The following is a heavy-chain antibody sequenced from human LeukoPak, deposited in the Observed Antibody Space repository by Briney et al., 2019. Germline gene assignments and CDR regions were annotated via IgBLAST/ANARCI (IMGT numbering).Heavy chain of an antibody. CDR2: ISGSGGST. Sequence: GGSLRLSCAASGFTFSSYAMSWVRQAPGKGLEWVSAISGSGGSTYYADSVRGRFTISRDNSKNTLYLQMNSLRAEDTAVYYCAKYISGWSRRFDYWGQGTLVTVSS. V-gene: IGHV3-23*01. CDR3: AKYISGWSRRFDY. D-gene: IGHD6-19*01. CDR1: GFTFSSYA. J-gene: IGHJ4*02.